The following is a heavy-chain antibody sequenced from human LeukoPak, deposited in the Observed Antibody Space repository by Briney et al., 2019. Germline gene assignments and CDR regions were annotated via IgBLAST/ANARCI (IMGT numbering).Heavy chain of an antibody. CDR1: GGTFSSYA. CDR2: IIPIFGTA. Sequence: GASVKVSCKASGGTFSSYAISWVRQAPGQGLEWMGGIIPIFGTANYAQKIQGIVTITADESTSTAYMELSRLRSEDTAVYYCAREDSSGVDYWGQGTLVTVSS. D-gene: IGHD6-19*01. J-gene: IGHJ4*02. V-gene: IGHV1-69*13. CDR3: AREDSSGVDY.